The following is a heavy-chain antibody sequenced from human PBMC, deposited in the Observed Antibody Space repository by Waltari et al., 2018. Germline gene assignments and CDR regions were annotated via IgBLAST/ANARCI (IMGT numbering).Heavy chain of an antibody. CDR1: GFTFDDYA. CDR3: AKDGTTFKNYYGLDV. J-gene: IGHJ6*02. Sequence: AASGFTFDDYAMHWVRQGPGKGLEWVSGISRNSDRIGYADSVKGRFTISRDNAKNSLYLQMNSLRAEDTALYFCAKDGTTFKNYYGLDVWGQGTTVTVSS. V-gene: IGHV3-9*01. D-gene: IGHD4-4*01. CDR2: ISRNSDRI.